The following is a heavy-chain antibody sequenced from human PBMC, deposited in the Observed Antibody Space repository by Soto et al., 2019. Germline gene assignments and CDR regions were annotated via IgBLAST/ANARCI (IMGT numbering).Heavy chain of an antibody. CDR3: TSTSVLGY. D-gene: IGHD7-27*01. Sequence: GGSLRLSCAASGFTFSNAWMSWLRQAPGKGRGWVGRIKSKTDGETTDYAAPVKGRFTISSDDSKNTLYLQMNSLKTEGTSVYCCTSTSVLGYWGQGTVVTVSS. CDR1: GFTFSNAW. CDR2: IKSKTDGETT. J-gene: IGHJ4*02. V-gene: IGHV3-15*01.